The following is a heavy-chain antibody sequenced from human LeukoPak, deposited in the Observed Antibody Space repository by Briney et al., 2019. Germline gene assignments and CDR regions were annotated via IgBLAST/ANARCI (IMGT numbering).Heavy chain of an antibody. Sequence: PGGSLRLSCAASGFTFSDYYMSWIRQAPGKGLEWVSYISSSSSTIYYADSVKGRFTISRDNAKNSLYLQMNSLRAEDTAVYYCATQLTYYDFWSGPRGHFDYWGQGTLVTVSS. V-gene: IGHV3-11*04. D-gene: IGHD3-3*01. CDR2: ISSSSSTI. J-gene: IGHJ4*02. CDR1: GFTFSDYY. CDR3: ATQLTYYDFWSGPRGHFDY.